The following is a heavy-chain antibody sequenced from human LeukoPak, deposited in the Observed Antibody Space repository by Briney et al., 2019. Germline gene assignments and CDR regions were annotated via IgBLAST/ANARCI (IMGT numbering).Heavy chain of an antibody. D-gene: IGHD5-18*01. CDR3: ASDTHYSYGLKLTFFDY. J-gene: IGHJ4*02. CDR2: IIPIFGTA. V-gene: IGHV1-69*06. Sequence: GASVKVSCKASGGTFSSYAISWVRQAPGQGLEWMGGIIPIFGTANYAQKFQGRVTITADKSTSTAYMELSSLRSEDTAVYYCASDTHYSYGLKLTFFDYWGQGTLVTVSS. CDR1: GGTFSSYA.